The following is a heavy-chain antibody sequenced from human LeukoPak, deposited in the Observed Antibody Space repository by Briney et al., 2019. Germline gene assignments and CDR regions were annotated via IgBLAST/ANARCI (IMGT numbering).Heavy chain of an antibody. CDR1: GFTFRHYA. CDR3: VRGGASRPDY. V-gene: IGHV3-23*01. D-gene: IGHD6-6*01. J-gene: IGHJ4*02. Sequence: PGGSLRLSCVASGFTFRHYAMSWVRQAPGKGLEWVSSISGSDVSTYYAESVKGRFTISRDNSKNTLDLQMNSLRPEDTALYYCVRGGASRPDYWGQGTLVTVSS. CDR2: ISGSDVST.